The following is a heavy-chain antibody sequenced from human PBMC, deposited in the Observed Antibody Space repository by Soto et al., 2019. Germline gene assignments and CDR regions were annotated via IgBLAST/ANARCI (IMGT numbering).Heavy chain of an antibody. D-gene: IGHD4-17*01. Sequence: GGSLRLSCVVSGFSFSDYYMSWIRQAPGKGLEWISYISNTGSTKYYADSVKGRFTISRDNAKNSLYLQMNSLRGEDTAVYYCARDYYGDYILDYWGQGTLVTVSS. CDR1: GFSFSDYY. CDR2: ISNTGSTK. CDR3: ARDYYGDYILDY. J-gene: IGHJ4*02. V-gene: IGHV3-11*01.